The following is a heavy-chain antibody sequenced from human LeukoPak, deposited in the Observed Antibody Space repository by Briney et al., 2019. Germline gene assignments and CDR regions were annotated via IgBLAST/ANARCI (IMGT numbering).Heavy chain of an antibody. Sequence: ASVKVSCKASGYTFTSYGISWERQAPGQGLEWMGWISAYDGNTNYAQKLQGRVTMTTDTSTSTAYMELRSLRSDDTAVYYCARVSLGMRFYYGMDVWGQGTLVTVSS. D-gene: IGHD7-27*01. CDR2: ISAYDGNT. CDR1: GYTFTSYG. CDR3: ARVSLGMRFYYGMDV. V-gene: IGHV1-18*01. J-gene: IGHJ6*02.